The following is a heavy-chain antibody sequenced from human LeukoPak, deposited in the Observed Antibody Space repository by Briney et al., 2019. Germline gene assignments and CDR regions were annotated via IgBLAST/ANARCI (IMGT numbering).Heavy chain of an antibody. CDR1: GFTLRSYA. D-gene: IGHD3-16*01. CDR3: AKGGAGYYMDV. J-gene: IGHJ6*03. CDR2: ISGSGDRT. Sequence: AGGSLRLSCAGSGFTLRSYAVSWVRQAPGKGLEWVSAISGSGDRTDYADSVKGRVTISRDNSKNTLYLQMNSLRAEVTAVYYCAKGGAGYYMDVWGKGTTVTVSS. V-gene: IGHV3-23*01.